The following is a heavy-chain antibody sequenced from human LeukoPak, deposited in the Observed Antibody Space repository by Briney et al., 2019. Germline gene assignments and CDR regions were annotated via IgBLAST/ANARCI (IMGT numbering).Heavy chain of an antibody. V-gene: IGHV4-39*01. J-gene: IGHJ4*02. CDR3: ARQSRYYDSSGYPQGLDY. Sequence: PSETLSLTCIVSGGSISSDNYYWGWIRQPPGKGLEWIGSIYYSGSTYYNPSLKSRVTISVDTSKNQFSLKLSSVTAADTAVYYCARQSRYYDSSGYPQGLDYWGQGTLVTVSS. D-gene: IGHD3-22*01. CDR1: GGSISSDNYY. CDR2: IYYSGST.